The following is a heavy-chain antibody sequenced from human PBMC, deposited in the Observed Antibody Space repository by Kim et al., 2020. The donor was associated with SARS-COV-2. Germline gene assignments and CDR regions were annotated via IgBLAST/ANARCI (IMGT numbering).Heavy chain of an antibody. V-gene: IGHV3-74*01. D-gene: IGHD2-2*01. J-gene: IGHJ4*02. Sequence: SVKGRFTISRDNAKNTLYLQMNSLRAEDTAVYYCARDWRLTVVVPAAMDCWGQGTLVTVSS. CDR3: ARDWRLTVVVPAAMDC.